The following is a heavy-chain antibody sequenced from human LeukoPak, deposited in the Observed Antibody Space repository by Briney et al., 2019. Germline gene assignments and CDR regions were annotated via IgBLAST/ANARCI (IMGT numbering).Heavy chain of an antibody. CDR3: ARELQPYYDILTGYYKGYYFDY. J-gene: IGHJ4*02. CDR2: IYYSGAT. V-gene: IGHV4-59*12. D-gene: IGHD3-9*01. Sequence: SETLSLTCTVSGGSISGYYWSWIRQPPGKGLEWIGFIYYSGATNYNPSLKSRVTISADTSKNQFSLKLTSVTAADTAVYYCARELQPYYDILTGYYKGYYFDYWGQGTLVTVSS. CDR1: GGSISGYY.